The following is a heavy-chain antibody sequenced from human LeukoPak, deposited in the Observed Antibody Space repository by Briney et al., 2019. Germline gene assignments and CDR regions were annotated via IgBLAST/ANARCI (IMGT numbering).Heavy chain of an antibody. CDR3: ARGARSSDSSGYYYFDY. CDR1: GGSISSDSYY. J-gene: IGHJ4*02. Sequence: PSETLSLTCTVSGGSISSDSYYWRWLRQPAGRGLEWIGHIYTSGSTNYNPTLKSRVTISIDTSKNQFSLRLSSVTAADTAVYYCARGARSSDSSGYYYFDYWGQGTLVTVSS. V-gene: IGHV4-61*09. D-gene: IGHD3-22*01. CDR2: IYTSGST.